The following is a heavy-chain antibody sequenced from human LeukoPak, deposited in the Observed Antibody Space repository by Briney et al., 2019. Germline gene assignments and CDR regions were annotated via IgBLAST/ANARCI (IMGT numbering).Heavy chain of an antibody. J-gene: IGHJ6*02. CDR3: ASSMPYYYYGMDV. CDR2: IYYSGST. Sequence: SETLSLTCTVSGGSISSGGYYWSWIRQHPGTGLEWIGYIYYSGSTNYNPSLKSRVTISVDTSKNQFSLKLSSVTAADTAVYYCASSMPYYYYGMDVWGQGTTVTVSS. D-gene: IGHD2-2*01. V-gene: IGHV4-61*08. CDR1: GGSISSGGYY.